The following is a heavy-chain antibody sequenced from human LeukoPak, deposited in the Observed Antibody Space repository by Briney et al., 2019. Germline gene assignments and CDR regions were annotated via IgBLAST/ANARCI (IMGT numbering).Heavy chain of an antibody. V-gene: IGHV3-23*01. CDR2: VSNGGDCT. CDR1: GFTFSNYG. Sequence: GGSLRLSCAASGFTFSNYGINWVRQAPGKGLEWVSAVSNGGDCTYYANSVKGRFTISRDNSKNMLYLQMNSLRAEDTAVYYCARAYSGYDGVDLWGRGTLVTVSS. J-gene: IGHJ5*02. CDR3: ARAYSGYDGVDL. D-gene: IGHD5-12*01.